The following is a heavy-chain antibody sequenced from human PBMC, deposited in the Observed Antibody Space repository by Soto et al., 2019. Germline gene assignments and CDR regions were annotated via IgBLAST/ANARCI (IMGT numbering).Heavy chain of an antibody. D-gene: IGHD3-3*01. Sequence: QVQLQESGPGLVKPSGTLSLTCAVSGASISDNNWWSWVRQPPGKGLEWIGEIYHSGTANYSPSLNSQVIISLDKSKNQISLQLSSVTAADSAVYYCARHIGVPGTRGFDYWGQGTLVTVSS. CDR3: ARHIGVPGTRGFDY. J-gene: IGHJ4*02. V-gene: IGHV4-4*02. CDR1: GASISDNNW. CDR2: IYHSGTA.